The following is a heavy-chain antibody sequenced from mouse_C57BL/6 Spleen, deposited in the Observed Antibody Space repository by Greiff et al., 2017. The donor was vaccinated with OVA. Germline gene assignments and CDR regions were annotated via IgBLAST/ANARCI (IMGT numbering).Heavy chain of an antibody. V-gene: IGHV1-55*01. D-gene: IGHD4-1*02. Sequence: QVQLQQPGAELVKPGASVKMSCKASGYTFTSYWITWVKQRPGQGLEWIGDIYPGSGSTNYNEKFKSKATLTVDTSSSTAYMQLSSLTSEDSAVYYCARSFLQLGWFAYWGQGTLVTVSA. CDR1: GYTFTSYW. J-gene: IGHJ3*01. CDR3: ARSFLQLGWFAY. CDR2: IYPGSGST.